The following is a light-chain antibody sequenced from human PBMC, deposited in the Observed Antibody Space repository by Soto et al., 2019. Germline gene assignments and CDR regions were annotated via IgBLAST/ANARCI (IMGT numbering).Light chain of an antibody. Sequence: DIQMTQSPSSLSASVGDRVTIACQASQDISKYLNWYQFRPGQAPKLLIYDASNLETGVPSRFRGSGSGTHFSLIITSLQPKDVATYYCQQYDNFLALTFGGGTKVQIK. CDR2: DAS. CDR3: QQYDNFLALT. V-gene: IGKV1-33*01. CDR1: QDISKY. J-gene: IGKJ4*01.